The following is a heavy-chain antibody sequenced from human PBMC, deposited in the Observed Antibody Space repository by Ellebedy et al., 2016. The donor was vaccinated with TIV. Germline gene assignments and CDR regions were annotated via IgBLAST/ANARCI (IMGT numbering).Heavy chain of an antibody. J-gene: IGHJ4*02. V-gene: IGHV4-34*01. CDR1: GGSFSGYY. CDR2: ITHSGST. Sequence: MPSETLSLTCAVYGGSFSGYYWSWIRQPPGKRLEWLGEITHSGSTTYNPSLKCRLTISVDTSKNQFSLNLSSVTAADTAVYYCARGLARDYWGQGTLAAVSS. CDR3: ARGLARDY.